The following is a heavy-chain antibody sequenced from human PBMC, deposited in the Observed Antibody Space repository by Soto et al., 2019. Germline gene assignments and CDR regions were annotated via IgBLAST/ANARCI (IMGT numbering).Heavy chain of an antibody. CDR1: GGSISSSSYY. CDR3: ASIDYIWGSYRSPVNYYYYYYMDV. J-gene: IGHJ6*03. V-gene: IGHV4-39*01. CDR2: IYYSGRT. Sequence: QLQLQESGPGLVKPSETLSLTCTVSGGSISSSSYYWGWIRQPPGKGLEWIGSIYYSGRTYYNPSLKSRVTISVDTSKNQFSLKLSSVTAADTAVYYCASIDYIWGSYRSPVNYYYYYYMDVWGKGTTVTVSS. D-gene: IGHD3-16*02.